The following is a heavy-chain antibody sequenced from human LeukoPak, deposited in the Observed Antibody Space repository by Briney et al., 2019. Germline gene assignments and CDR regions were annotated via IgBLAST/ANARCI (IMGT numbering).Heavy chain of an antibody. CDR2: INHSGST. D-gene: IGHD2-15*01. Sequence: SETLSLTCAVYGGSFSGYYWSWIRQPPGKGLEWIGEINHSGSTNYNPSLKSRVTISVDTSKNQFSLKLSSVTAADTAVYYCARDPTLLRTRFDYWGQGTLVTVSS. CDR3: ARDPTLLRTRFDY. J-gene: IGHJ4*02. V-gene: IGHV4-34*01. CDR1: GGSFSGYY.